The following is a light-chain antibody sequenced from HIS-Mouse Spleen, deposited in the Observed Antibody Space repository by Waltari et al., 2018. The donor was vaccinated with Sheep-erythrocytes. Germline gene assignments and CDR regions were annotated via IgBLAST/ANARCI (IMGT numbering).Light chain of an antibody. Sequence: QSALTQPRSVSGSPGQSVTISCPGTSSDVGGSNYFSWYQQHPSKAPKPMTYYVSKRTSVVPVRFSCSKSGNTASLTISGLQAEDEADYYCCSYAGSYNHVFATGTKVTVL. CDR1: SSDVGGSNY. CDR3: CSYAGSYNHV. CDR2: YVS. J-gene: IGLJ1*01. V-gene: IGLV2-11*01.